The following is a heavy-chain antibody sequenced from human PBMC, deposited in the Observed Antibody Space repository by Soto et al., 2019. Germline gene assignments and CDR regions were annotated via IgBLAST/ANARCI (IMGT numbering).Heavy chain of an antibody. J-gene: IGHJ4*02. CDR2: ISSSRGST. D-gene: IGHD1-26*01. Sequence: EVQLLESGGDLVQPGGSLRLSCAASGFTFSSYAMSWVRQAPGKGLEWVSAISSSRGSTYYADSVKGRFTISRDNSKNTLYLQMNSLRAEDTALYYCAKGIQWELPFDCWGQGTLVTVSS. V-gene: IGHV3-23*01. CDR1: GFTFSSYA. CDR3: AKGIQWELPFDC.